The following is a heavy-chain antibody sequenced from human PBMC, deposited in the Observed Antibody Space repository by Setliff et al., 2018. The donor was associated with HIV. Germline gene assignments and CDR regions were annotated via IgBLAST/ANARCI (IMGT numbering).Heavy chain of an antibody. V-gene: IGHV3-33*01. CDR2: IWYDASKK. J-gene: IGHJ4*02. CDR3: ARDSRTGYFDP. D-gene: IGHD3-9*01. CDR1: GFTFNSYG. Sequence: GGSLRLSCAASGFTFNSYGMHWVRQAPGKGLEWVALIWYDASKKEYAESVKGRFNILRDDSKKTVDLQMNSLRAEDTAVYYCARDSRTGYFDPWGQGTLVTVSS.